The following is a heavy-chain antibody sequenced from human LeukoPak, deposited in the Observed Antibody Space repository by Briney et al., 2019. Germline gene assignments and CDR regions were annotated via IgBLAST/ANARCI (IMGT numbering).Heavy chain of an antibody. D-gene: IGHD3-10*01. CDR1: GYSISSGYY. CDR2: IYHSGST. J-gene: IGHJ6*03. CDR3: ARVRFIPYYYGSGTKHYYMDV. V-gene: IGHV4-38-2*02. Sequence: SETLSLTCTVSGYSISSGYYWGWIRQPPGKGLEWIGSIYHSGSTYYNPSLKSRVTIAVETSKNQFSLKLSSVTAADTAVYYCARVRFIPYYYGSGTKHYYMDVWGKGTTVTISS.